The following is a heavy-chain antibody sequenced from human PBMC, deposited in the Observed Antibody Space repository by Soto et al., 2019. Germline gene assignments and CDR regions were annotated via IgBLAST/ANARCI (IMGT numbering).Heavy chain of an antibody. CDR3: ARFKVAIVVVPAATYNWFDP. D-gene: IGHD2-2*03. V-gene: IGHV4-39*07. CDR1: GGSISSSSYY. J-gene: IGHJ5*02. Sequence: PSQTLSLTSTVSGGSISSSSYYWGWIRQPPGKGLEWIGSIYYSGSTYYNPSLKSRVTISVDTSKNQFSLKLSSATAADTAVYYCARFKVAIVVVPAATYNWFDPWGQGTLVTVSS. CDR2: IYYSGST.